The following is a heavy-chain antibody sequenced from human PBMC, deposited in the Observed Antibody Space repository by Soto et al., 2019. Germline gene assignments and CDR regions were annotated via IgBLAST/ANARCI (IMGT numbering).Heavy chain of an antibody. CDR1: GGSISSYY. Sequence: SETLSLTCTVSGGSISSYYWSWIRQPPGKGLEWIGYIYYSGSTNYNPSLKSRVTISVDTSKNQFSLKLSSVTAADTAVYYCATHQGYYGSGSYCFDYWGLGTQVTVS. CDR2: IYYSGST. J-gene: IGHJ4*02. CDR3: ATHQGYYGSGSYCFDY. V-gene: IGHV4-59*01. D-gene: IGHD3-10*01.